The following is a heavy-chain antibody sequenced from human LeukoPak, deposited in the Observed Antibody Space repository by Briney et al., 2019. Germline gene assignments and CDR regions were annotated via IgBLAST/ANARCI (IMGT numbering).Heavy chain of an antibody. J-gene: IGHJ4*02. CDR3: ARQNSGYDLGPFAY. Sequence: PAETLCLTCTASGGSISSYDWSWIRQPPGKGLEWIADISYSGSTNYNPSLRSRVTISLDTSKNHFSLRLGSVTAADTAVYYCARQNSGYDLGPFAYWGQGILVTVSS. D-gene: IGHD5-12*01. CDR2: ISYSGST. V-gene: IGHV4-59*08. CDR1: GGSISSYD.